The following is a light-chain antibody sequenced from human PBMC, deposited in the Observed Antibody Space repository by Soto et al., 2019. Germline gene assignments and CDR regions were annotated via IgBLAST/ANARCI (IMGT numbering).Light chain of an antibody. Sequence: EIVLTQSPATLSLSPGERATLSCRASQSVGSFLAWYQQKPGQAPRLLIYDTSIRATGIPARFSGSGSGTEFNLTISSLQSEDFAVYFCQQYDDWLRLTFGGGTKVDI. CDR3: QQYDDWLRLT. CDR2: DTS. CDR1: QSVGSF. J-gene: IGKJ4*01. V-gene: IGKV3D-15*01.